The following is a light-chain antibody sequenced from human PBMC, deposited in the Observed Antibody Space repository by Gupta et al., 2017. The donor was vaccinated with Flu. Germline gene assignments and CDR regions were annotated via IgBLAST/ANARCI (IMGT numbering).Light chain of an antibody. J-gene: IGKJ4*01. CDR3: QQYDKLPRT. CDR1: QDIKNY. CDR2: DAS. Sequence: DIQMTQXPSSLSASVGDRVTITCQATQDIKNYLNWYQQKPGKAPKLLIYDASNLETGVPSRFSGSGSGTDFTFTISSLQPEDIATYYCQQYDKLPRTFGGGTGVEIK. V-gene: IGKV1-33*01.